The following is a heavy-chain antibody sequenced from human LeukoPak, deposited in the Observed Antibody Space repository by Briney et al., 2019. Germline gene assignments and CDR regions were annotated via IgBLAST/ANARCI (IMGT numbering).Heavy chain of an antibody. CDR2: ITSIDIT. CDR3: VEGLRWSDY. D-gene: IGHD4-23*01. CDR1: GLDFSGSS. Sequence: PGESLRLSCTASGLDFSGSSMAWVRQAPGKGLEWVSAITSIDITYYADSLRGRFTISRDNSRNTLYLQMNSLRVEDTAAYYCVEGLRWSDYWGQGTLVTVSS. J-gene: IGHJ4*02. V-gene: IGHV3-23*01.